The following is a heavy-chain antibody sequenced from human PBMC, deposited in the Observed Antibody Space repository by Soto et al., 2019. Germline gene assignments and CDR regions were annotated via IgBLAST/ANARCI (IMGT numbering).Heavy chain of an antibody. CDR1: GGSFSGYY. D-gene: IGHD2-2*01. CDR2: INHSGST. J-gene: IGHJ4*02. Sequence: QVQLQQWGAGLLKPSETLSLTCAVYGGSFSGYYWSWIRQPPGKGLEWIGEINHSGSTNYNPSLKSRVTISVDTSKTQFSLKLSSVTAADTAVYYCARGVPAAAMCDYWGQGTLVTVSS. CDR3: ARGVPAAAMCDY. V-gene: IGHV4-34*01.